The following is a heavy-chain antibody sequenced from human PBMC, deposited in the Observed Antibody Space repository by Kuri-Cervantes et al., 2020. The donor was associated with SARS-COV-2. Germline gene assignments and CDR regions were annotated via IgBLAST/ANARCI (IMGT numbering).Heavy chain of an antibody. J-gene: IGHJ6*02. Sequence: GGSLRLSCAASGFTFSSYAMSWVRQAPGKGLEWVSAISGSGGSTYYADSVKGRFTISRDNAKNSLYLQMNSLRDEDTAVYYCARTYYYDSSGYWGYYGMDVWGQGTTVTVSS. CDR3: ARTYYYDSSGYWGYYGMDV. D-gene: IGHD3-22*01. CDR1: GFTFSSYA. CDR2: ISGSGGST. V-gene: IGHV3-23*01.